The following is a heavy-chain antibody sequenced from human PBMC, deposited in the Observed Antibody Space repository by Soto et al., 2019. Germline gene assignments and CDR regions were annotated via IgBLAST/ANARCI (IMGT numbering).Heavy chain of an antibody. CDR3: ARAGYCGPGCYYYFDY. D-gene: IGHD2-21*02. Sequence: GGSLRLSCAVSGFTFGSYWMNWVRLIPGKGLEWVAYIKPDGSATYYVDSVKGRFTISRDNAKNSLYLQMNSLRVGDTSVYYCARAGYCGPGCYYYFDYWGQGTLVTVSS. J-gene: IGHJ4*02. CDR1: GFTFGSYW. CDR2: IKPDGSAT. V-gene: IGHV3-7*01.